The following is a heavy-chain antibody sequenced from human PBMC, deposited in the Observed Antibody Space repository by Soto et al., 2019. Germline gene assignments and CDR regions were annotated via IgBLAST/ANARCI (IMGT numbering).Heavy chain of an antibody. J-gene: IGHJ5*02. D-gene: IGHD3-22*01. Sequence: PGESLKISCKGSGYSFTVHWIAWVRQMPGKGLEWMGIIYPGDSETRYSPSFQGQVTISADKSISTAYLQWSSVKASDTAMYYCARGLSSRYYNWFDPWGQGTHVTVSS. CDR1: GYSFTVHW. V-gene: IGHV5-51*01. CDR2: IYPGDSET. CDR3: ARGLSSRYYNWFDP.